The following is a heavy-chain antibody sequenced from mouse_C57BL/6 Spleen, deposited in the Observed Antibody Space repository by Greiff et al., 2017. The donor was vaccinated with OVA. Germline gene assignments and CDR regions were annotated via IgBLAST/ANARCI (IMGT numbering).Heavy chain of an antibody. CDR2: IDPEDGDT. J-gene: IGHJ4*01. CDR3: TPLFTAVEVAMDY. Sequence: VQLQQSGAELVRPGASVKLSCTASGFHIKDYYMHWVKQRPEQGLEWIGRIDPEDGDTEYAPKFQGKATMTADTSSNTAYLQIRSLTAEDTAVYSCTPLFTAVEVAMDYWGQGTSVTVSS. D-gene: IGHD1-1*01. CDR1: GFHIKDYY. V-gene: IGHV14-1*01.